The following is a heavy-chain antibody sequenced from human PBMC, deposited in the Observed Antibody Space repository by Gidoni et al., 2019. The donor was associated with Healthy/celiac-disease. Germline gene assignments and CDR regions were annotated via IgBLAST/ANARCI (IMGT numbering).Heavy chain of an antibody. CDR3: ARPSNTQPNYYDSSGYLALDY. J-gene: IGHJ4*02. V-gene: IGHV1-69*01. CDR2: IIHILRTA. CDR1: GGTFSSYA. D-gene: IGHD3-22*01. Sequence: VQLVQSGDEVKKPGSSVKISCKASGGTFSSYAISWVRQAPGQGLEWMGGIIHILRTANYSQKFQGRVTITADEPTSTAYMELSSLRSDDTAVYYCARPSNTQPNYYDSSGYLALDYWGQGTLVTVSS.